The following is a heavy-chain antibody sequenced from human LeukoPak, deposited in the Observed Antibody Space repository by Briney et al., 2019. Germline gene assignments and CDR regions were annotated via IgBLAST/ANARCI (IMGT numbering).Heavy chain of an antibody. CDR3: ARGLGIAVAGTFGAFDI. CDR1: GFTFSSYG. V-gene: IGHV3-30*03. D-gene: IGHD6-19*01. J-gene: IGHJ3*02. CDR2: ISYDGSNK. Sequence: PGGSLRLSCAASGFTFSSYGMHWVRQAPGKGLEWVAVISYDGSNKYYADSVKGRFAISRDNAKNSLYLQMNSLRAEDTAVYYCARGLGIAVAGTFGAFDIWGQGTMVTVSS.